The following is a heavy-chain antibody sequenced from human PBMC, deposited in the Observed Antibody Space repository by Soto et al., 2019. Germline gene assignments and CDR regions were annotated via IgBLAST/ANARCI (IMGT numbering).Heavy chain of an antibody. Sequence: QVQLVQSGAEVKKPGASVKVSCQASGYTFTSYDINWVRQATGQGLEWMGWMNPNSGNTGYAQKFRGRVTMTRNTSISTAYMELSSLRSEDTAVYYCARERTGTTSMDVWGQGTTVTVSS. D-gene: IGHD1-1*01. CDR1: GYTFTSYD. J-gene: IGHJ6*02. V-gene: IGHV1-8*01. CDR3: ARERTGTTSMDV. CDR2: MNPNSGNT.